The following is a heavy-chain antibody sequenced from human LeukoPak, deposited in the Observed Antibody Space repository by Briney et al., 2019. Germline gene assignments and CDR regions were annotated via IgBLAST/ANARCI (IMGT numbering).Heavy chain of an antibody. D-gene: IGHD4-23*01. CDR2: ISGSGGST. V-gene: IGHV3-23*01. J-gene: IGHJ4*02. Sequence: GGSLRLSCAASGFTFSSYGMSWVRQAPGKGLEWVSAISGSGGSTYYADSVKGRFTISRDNSKNTLYLQMNSLRAEDTAVYYCAKLLSNSGRFLYWGQGTLVTVSS. CDR3: AKLLSNSGRFLY. CDR1: GFTFSSYG.